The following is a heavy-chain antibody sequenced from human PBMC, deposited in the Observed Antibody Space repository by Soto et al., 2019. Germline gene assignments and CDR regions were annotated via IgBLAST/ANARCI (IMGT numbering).Heavy chain of an antibody. D-gene: IGHD3-22*01. CDR2: ISYDGSNK. J-gene: IGHJ4*02. CDR3: AKDAYYDSSGYYKESFDY. V-gene: IGHV3-30*18. CDR1: GFTFSGYG. Sequence: PGGSLRLSCAASGFTFSGYGMHWVRQAPGKGLEWVAVISYDGSNKYYADSVKGRFTISRDNSKNTLYLQMNSLRAEDTAVYYCAKDAYYDSSGYYKESFDYWGQGTRGTVS.